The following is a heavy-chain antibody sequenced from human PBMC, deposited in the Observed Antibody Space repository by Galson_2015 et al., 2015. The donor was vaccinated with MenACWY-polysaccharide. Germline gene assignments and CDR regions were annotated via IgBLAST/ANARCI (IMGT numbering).Heavy chain of an antibody. CDR2: ISGSGGST. V-gene: IGHV3-23*01. CDR3: AKVTLVVYYFDY. CDR1: GFTFSSYA. Sequence: SLRLSCAASGFTFSSYAMSWVRQAPGKGLEWVSAISGSGGSTYYADSVKGRFTISRDNSKNTPYLQMSSLRAEDTAVYYCAKVTLVVYYFDYWGQGTLVTVSS. D-gene: IGHD2-15*01. J-gene: IGHJ4*02.